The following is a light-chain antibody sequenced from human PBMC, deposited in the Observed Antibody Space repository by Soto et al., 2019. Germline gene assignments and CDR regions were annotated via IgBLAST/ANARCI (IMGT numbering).Light chain of an antibody. V-gene: IGKV3D-20*01. Sequence: ETVLTQSPATLSLSPGDRATLSCGASQSISNNYLAWYQQKPGLAPRLLIYDASTRATGIPDRFSGSGSGTDFPLTISRLEPEDFAMYYCQQYGNLPPTTFGQGTKLEIK. CDR1: QSISNNY. CDR3: QQYGNLPPTT. CDR2: DAS. J-gene: IGKJ2*01.